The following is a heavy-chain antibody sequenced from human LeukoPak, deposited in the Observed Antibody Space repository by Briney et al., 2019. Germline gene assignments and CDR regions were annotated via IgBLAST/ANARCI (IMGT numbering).Heavy chain of an antibody. CDR3: ARLGPPNCGGDCYSDY. J-gene: IGHJ4*02. CDR2: IYPGDSDT. V-gene: IGHV5-51*03. D-gene: IGHD2-21*02. CDR1: GYNFTTYW. Sequence: KPGESLKISCKGSGYNFTTYWIGWVRQLPGKGLEWVAMIYPGDSDTRYSPSFQGQVTISADKSIRTAYLQWSSLRASDTAMYYCARLGPPNCGGDCYSDYWGQGTLSTVSS.